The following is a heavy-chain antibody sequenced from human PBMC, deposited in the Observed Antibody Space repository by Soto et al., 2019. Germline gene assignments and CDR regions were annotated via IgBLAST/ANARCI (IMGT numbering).Heavy chain of an antibody. CDR1: GGSISSYY. D-gene: IGHD1-26*01. Sequence: QVQLQESGPGLVKPSETLSLTCTVSGGSISSYYWSWIRQPPGKGLEWIGYIYYSGSTNYNPSLKSRVTISVDTSKNQFSLKLSSVTAADTAVYYCARDLRGATEDASDIWGQGTMVTVSS. CDR3: ARDLRGATEDASDI. J-gene: IGHJ3*02. CDR2: IYYSGST. V-gene: IGHV4-59*01.